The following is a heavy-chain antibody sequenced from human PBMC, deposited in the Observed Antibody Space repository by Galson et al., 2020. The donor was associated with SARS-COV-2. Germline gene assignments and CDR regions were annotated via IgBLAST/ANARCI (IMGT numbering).Heavy chain of an antibody. J-gene: IGHJ5*02. CDR1: GFAFSNSV. CDR3: AKVVSSYCGGGSCSPAMWFDP. Sequence: GGSLRLSCAASGFAFSNSVMSWVRQAPGKGLEWVSAISGSGAGTYYADSVKGRFTISRDNSKNTVYLQMKSLRAGDTAAYFCAKVVSSYCGGGSCSPAMWFDPWGQGTLVTVSS. V-gene: IGHV3-23*01. CDR2: ISGSGAGT. D-gene: IGHD2-15*01.